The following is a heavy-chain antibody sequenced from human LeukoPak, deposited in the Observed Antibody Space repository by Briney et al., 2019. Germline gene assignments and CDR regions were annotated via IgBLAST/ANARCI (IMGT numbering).Heavy chain of an antibody. D-gene: IGHD6-6*01. V-gene: IGHV3-30*01. J-gene: IGHJ5*02. CDR2: ISYDGSNK. CDR1: GFTFSSYA. CDR3: ARAVAARSWFDP. Sequence: GRSLRLSCAASGFTFSSYAMHGVRQAPGKGRERVAVISYDGSNKYYADSVKGRFTISRDNSKNTLYLQMNSLRAEDTAVYYCARAVAARSWFDPWGQGTLVTVSS.